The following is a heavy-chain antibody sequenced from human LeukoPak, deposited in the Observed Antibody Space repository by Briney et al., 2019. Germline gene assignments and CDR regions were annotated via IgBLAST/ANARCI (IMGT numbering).Heavy chain of an antibody. CDR3: AKDVGDGVHYYMDV. J-gene: IGHJ6*03. CDR1: GFTFDDYT. V-gene: IGHV3-43*01. Sequence: SGGSLRLSCAASGFTFDDYTMHWVRQAPGKGLEWVSLISWDGGSTYYADSVKGRFTISRDNSKNSLYLQMNSLRTEDTALYYCAKDVGDGVHYYMDVWGKGTTVTVSS. D-gene: IGHD3-16*01. CDR2: ISWDGGST.